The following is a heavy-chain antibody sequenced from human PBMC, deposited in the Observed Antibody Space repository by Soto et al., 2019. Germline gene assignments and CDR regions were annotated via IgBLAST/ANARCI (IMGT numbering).Heavy chain of an antibody. CDR3: ARLDAPGDRAFDI. CDR2: IRDKGNNYAT. V-gene: IGHV3-73*01. J-gene: IGHJ3*02. CDR1: GFTCSGSA. Sequence: EVQLVESGGGLVQPGGSLQLSCAASGFTCSGSAIHWVRQASGKGLEWVARIRDKGNNYATAYAASVKGRFTISRDDSKNTAFLQMNSLSTEDTAVYYCARLDAPGDRAFDIWGQGTMVTVSS.